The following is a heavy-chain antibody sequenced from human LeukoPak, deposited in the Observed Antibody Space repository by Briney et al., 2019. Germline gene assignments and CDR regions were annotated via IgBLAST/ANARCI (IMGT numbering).Heavy chain of an antibody. CDR3: ARQTNDFWSGYYYDY. D-gene: IGHD3-3*01. CDR2: IYYSGST. J-gene: IGHJ4*02. V-gene: IGHV4-39*01. Sequence: SETLSLTCTVSGGSISSSSYYWGWIRQPPGKGLEWIGSIYYSGSTYYNPSLKSRVTISVDTSKNQFSLKLSSVTAADTAVYYCARQTNDFWSGYYYDYWGQGILVTVSS. CDR1: GGSISSSSYY.